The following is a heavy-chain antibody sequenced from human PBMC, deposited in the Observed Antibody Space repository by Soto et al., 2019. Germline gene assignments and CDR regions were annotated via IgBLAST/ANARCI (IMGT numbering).Heavy chain of an antibody. V-gene: IGHV5-51*01. CDR2: IYPGDSDT. Sequence: HGESLKISCKGSGYSFTSYWIGWVRQMPGKGLEWMGIIYPGDSDTRYSPSFQGQVTISADKSISTAYLQWSSLKASDTAMYYCARRGRHNDYYYGMDVWGQGTTVTVSS. CDR1: GYSFTSYW. D-gene: IGHD3-16*01. CDR3: ARRGRHNDYYYGMDV. J-gene: IGHJ6*02.